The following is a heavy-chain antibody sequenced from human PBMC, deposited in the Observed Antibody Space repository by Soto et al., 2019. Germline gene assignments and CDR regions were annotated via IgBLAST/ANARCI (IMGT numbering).Heavy chain of an antibody. Sequence: SETLSLTRAISGDSVSSNSAAWNWIRQSPSRGLEWLGRTYYRSKWYNDYAVSVKSRITINPDTSKNQFSLQLNSVTPEDTAVYYCARDEPPAYYYDSSGIPGYFQHWGQGTLVTVSS. J-gene: IGHJ1*01. CDR2: TYYRSKWYN. D-gene: IGHD3-22*01. CDR1: GDSVSSNSAA. CDR3: ARDEPPAYYYDSSGIPGYFQH. V-gene: IGHV6-1*01.